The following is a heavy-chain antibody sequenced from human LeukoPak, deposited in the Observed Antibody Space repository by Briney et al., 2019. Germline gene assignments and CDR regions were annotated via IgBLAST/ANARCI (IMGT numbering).Heavy chain of an antibody. CDR3: AKSRTGHDAFDI. V-gene: IGHV3-33*06. J-gene: IGHJ3*02. Sequence: GGSLRLYCAASGFTFSSYGMHWVRQAPGKGLEWVAIMWYDGTTKYYADSEKGRSTLSRDNSKNTMFLQMNSLRAEDTAVYYCAKSRTGHDAFDIWGQGKKVTFSS. D-gene: IGHD3-10*01. CDR1: GFTFSSYG. CDR2: MWYDGTTK.